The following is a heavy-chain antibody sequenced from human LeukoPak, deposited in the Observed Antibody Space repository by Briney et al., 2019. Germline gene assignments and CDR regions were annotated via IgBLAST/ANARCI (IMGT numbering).Heavy chain of an antibody. CDR2: IYYSGST. CDR1: GGSFSGYY. J-gene: IGHJ6*02. D-gene: IGHD6-19*01. Sequence: TLSLTCAVYGGSFSGYYWSWIRQHPGKGLEWIGYIYYSGSTYYNPSLKSRVTISVDTSKNQFSLKLSSVTAADTAVYYCARDGRIAVAGFYYYYGMDVWGQGTTVTVSS. V-gene: IGHV4-31*11. CDR3: ARDGRIAVAGFYYYYGMDV.